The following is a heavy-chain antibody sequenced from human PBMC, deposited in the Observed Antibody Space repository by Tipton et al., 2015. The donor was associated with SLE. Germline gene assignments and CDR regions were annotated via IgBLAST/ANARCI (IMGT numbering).Heavy chain of an antibody. D-gene: IGHD5-24*01. CDR1: GGSISSGSYY. Sequence: TLSLTCTVSGGSISSGSYYWSWVRQPPGKGLEWIGYIYYSGSTNYNPSLKGRVTISVDTSKNQFSLKLSSVTAADTAVYYCARTVRREMATGPAFDIWGQGTMVTVSS. CDR3: ARTVRREMATGPAFDI. V-gene: IGHV4-61*01. J-gene: IGHJ3*02. CDR2: IYYSGST.